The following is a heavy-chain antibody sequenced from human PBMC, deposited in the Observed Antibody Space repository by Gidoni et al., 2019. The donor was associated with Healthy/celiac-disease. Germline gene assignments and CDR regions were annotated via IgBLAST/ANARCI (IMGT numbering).Heavy chain of an antibody. J-gene: IGHJ4*02. V-gene: IGHV4-31*03. Sequence: QVPLQESGPGLVKPSQTLSLTCTVSGGSISRGGYYWSWIRQHPGKGLEWIGYIYYSGSTYYNPSLKSRVTISVDTSKNQFSLKLSSVTAADTAVYYCARGNTYYYDSSGYYYFDYWGQGTLVTVSS. CDR3: ARGNTYYYDSSGYYYFDY. D-gene: IGHD3-22*01. CDR1: GGSISRGGYY. CDR2: IYYSGST.